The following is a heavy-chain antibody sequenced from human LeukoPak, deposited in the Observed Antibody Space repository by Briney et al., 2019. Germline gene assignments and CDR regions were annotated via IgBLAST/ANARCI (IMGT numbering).Heavy chain of an antibody. CDR3: AKRLTETNYNGMDV. CDR1: GLTSHYYG. Sequence: GGSLRLSCAASGLTSHYYGMDWVRQAPGPGLEWGAGISGSGGATDYADFAKGRFTIFRDNSKNTLYLQMNTLSAEDTAIYYCAKRLTETNYNGMDVWGQGTTVTVSS. D-gene: IGHD2-8*01. J-gene: IGHJ6*02. V-gene: IGHV3-23*01. CDR2: ISGSGGAT.